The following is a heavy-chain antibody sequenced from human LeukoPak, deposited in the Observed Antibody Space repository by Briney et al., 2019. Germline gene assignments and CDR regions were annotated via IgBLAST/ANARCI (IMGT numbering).Heavy chain of an antibody. CDR2: ISSSRSSI. V-gene: IGHV3-48*04. CDR3: ARDRGSSWFNRGQLLDY. D-gene: IGHD6-13*01. J-gene: IGHJ4*02. Sequence: PGGSLRLSCAASRFTFSRYSMNWVRQARGKGLEGVSYISSSRSSIHYADSVRGRFTISRDNAKNSLYLQMNSLRAEDTAVYYCARDRGSSWFNRGQLLDYWGQGTLVTVSP. CDR1: RFTFSRYS.